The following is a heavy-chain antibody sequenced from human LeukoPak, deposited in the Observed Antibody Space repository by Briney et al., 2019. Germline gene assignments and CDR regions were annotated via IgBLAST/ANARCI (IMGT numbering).Heavy chain of an antibody. D-gene: IGHD4-23*01. CDR3: ATGEAVVTPVDY. J-gene: IGHJ4*02. CDR2: FGPEDGET. CDR1: GYTLTELS. V-gene: IGHV1-24*01. Sequence: ASVKVSCKVSGYTLTELSMHWVRQAPGKGLEWMGGFGPEDGETIYAQKFQGRVTMTEDTSTDTAYMELSSLRSEDTAVYYCATGEAVVTPVDYWGQGTLVTVSS.